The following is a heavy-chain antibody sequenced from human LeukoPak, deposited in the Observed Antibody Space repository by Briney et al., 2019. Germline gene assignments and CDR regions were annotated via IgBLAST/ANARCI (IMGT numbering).Heavy chain of an antibody. CDR3: ARGNYGSDRGYFDY. CDR1: GFTFRSYA. CDR2: ISGSGGST. D-gene: IGHD5-12*01. Sequence: PGGSLRLSCAASGFTFRSYAMSWVRQAPGKGLEWVSAISGSGGSTYYADSVKGRFTISRDNSKNTLYLQMNNLRAEDTAIYYCARGNYGSDRGYFDYWGQGTLVTVSS. J-gene: IGHJ4*02. V-gene: IGHV3-23*01.